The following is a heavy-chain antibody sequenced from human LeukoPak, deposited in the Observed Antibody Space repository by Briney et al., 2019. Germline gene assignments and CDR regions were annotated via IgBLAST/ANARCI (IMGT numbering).Heavy chain of an antibody. CDR2: IYTSGST. J-gene: IGHJ3*02. CDR3: AGVRFLEWFDAFDI. V-gene: IGHV4-61*02. CDR1: GGSISSGSYY. Sequence: SETLSLTCTVSGGSISSGSYYWSWIRQPAGKGLEWIGRIYTSGSTNYNPSLKSRVTLSVDTSKNQFSLKLSSVTAADTAVYYCAGVRFLEWFDAFDIWGQGTMVTVSS. D-gene: IGHD3-3*01.